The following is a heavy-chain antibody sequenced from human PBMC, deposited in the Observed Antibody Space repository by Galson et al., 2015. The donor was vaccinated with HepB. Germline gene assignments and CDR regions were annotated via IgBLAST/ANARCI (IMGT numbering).Heavy chain of an antibody. J-gene: IGHJ3*02. CDR1: GGTISRSSYY. D-gene: IGHD6-6*01. Sequence: ATLSLTCTVSGGTISRSSYYWGWIRQPPGKGLEWIGSIYYSGSTYYNPSPKSRVTISVDTSKKQFSLKLSSVTAAETAVYYCASQGDSSSFDIWGQGTMVTVSS. CDR3: ASQGDSSSFDI. CDR2: IYYSGST. V-gene: IGHV4-39*01.